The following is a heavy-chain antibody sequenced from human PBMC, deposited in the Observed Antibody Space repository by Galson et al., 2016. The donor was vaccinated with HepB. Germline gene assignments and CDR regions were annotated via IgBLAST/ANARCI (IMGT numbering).Heavy chain of an antibody. CDR3: AKDWGFWNYDSSGTLDY. J-gene: IGHJ4*02. D-gene: IGHD3-22*01. CDR2: ISGSGDRT. V-gene: IGHV3-23*01. CDR1: GFTFSSYA. Sequence: SLRLSCAASGFTFSSYAMSWVRQAPGTGLEWVSAISGSGDRTYYADSVKGRFTISRDNSKNTLYLQMNSLRAEDTAVYFCAKDWGFWNYDSSGTLDYWGQGTLVTVSS.